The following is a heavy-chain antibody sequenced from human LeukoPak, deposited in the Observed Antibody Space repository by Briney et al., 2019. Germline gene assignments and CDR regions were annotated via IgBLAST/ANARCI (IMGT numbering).Heavy chain of an antibody. CDR3: ARARGSGSYYGHDYV. J-gene: IGHJ6*04. V-gene: IGHV1-46*01. CDR2: SNPSGGST. D-gene: IGHD3-10*01. CDR1: GDTFTTDY. Sequence: ASVKVSCKASGDTFTTDYIHWVRQGPGQGPEWMGVSNPSGGSTTNAQKFQGRVTMTRDTSTSTVYMELSSLRSEDTAIYYCARARGSGSYYGHDYVWGKGTTVTVSS.